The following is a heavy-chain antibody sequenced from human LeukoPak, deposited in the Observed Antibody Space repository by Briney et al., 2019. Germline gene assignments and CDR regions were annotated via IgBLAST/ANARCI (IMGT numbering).Heavy chain of an antibody. CDR2: INPSGGST. D-gene: IGHD6-13*01. CDR1: GYTFTSYY. V-gene: IGHV1-46*01. J-gene: IGHJ4*02. CDR3: ARQRRYSSSWYGEVNY. Sequence: ASVKVSCKASGYTFTSYYMHWVRQAPGQGLEWMGIINPSGGSTSYAQKFQGRVTMTRDTSTSTVYMELSSLRSEDTAVYYCARQRRYSSSWYGEVNYWGQGTLVAVSS.